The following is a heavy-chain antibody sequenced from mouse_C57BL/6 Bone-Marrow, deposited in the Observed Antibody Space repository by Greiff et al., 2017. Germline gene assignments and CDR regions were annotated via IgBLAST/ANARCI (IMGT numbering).Heavy chain of an antibody. J-gene: IGHJ4*01. CDR1: GYTFTSYW. CDR3: ASRYYYGSSYYAMDD. V-gene: IGHV1-69*01. D-gene: IGHD1-1*01. CDR2: IDPSDSYT. Sequence: VQLQQPGAELVMPGASVKLSCKASGYTFTSYWMHWVKQRPGQGLEWIGEIDPSDSYTNYNQKFKGKSTLTVDKSSSTAYMQLSSLTSEDSAVYYCASRYYYGSSYYAMDDWGQGTSVTVSS.